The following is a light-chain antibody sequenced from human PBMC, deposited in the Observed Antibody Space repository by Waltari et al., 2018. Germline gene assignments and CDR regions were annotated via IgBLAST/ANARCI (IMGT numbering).Light chain of an antibody. Sequence: EIVLTQSPATLSLSPVEKATLSCRASQSVSTSLTWYQQKPGQAPRLLIYDASTRATGIPVRFSGRGSGTDFTLTISSLEPEDFAVYYCQQRSTWPRLTFGGGTKVEIK. CDR2: DAS. V-gene: IGKV3-11*01. CDR3: QQRSTWPRLT. CDR1: QSVSTS. J-gene: IGKJ4*01.